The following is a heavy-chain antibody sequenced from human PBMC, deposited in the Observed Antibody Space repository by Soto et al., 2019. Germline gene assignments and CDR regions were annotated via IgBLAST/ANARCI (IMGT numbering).Heavy chain of an antibody. V-gene: IGHV3-15*01. D-gene: IGHD1-1*01. Sequence: PGGSLRLSCAASGFTVTYAWMSWVRQAPGKGLEWVGRIKSKTDGATIEYAAPAKGRFSISRDDSKNTLYLQMESLKTEDTALYYCATDLRRNVLAGQFDYWGQGALVTVS. CDR2: IKSKTDGATI. CDR1: GFTVTYAW. J-gene: IGHJ4*02. CDR3: ATDLRRNVLAGQFDY.